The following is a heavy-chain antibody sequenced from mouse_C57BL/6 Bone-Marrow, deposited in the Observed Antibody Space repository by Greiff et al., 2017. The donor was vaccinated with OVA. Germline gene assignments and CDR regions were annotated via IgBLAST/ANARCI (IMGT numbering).Heavy chain of an antibody. Sequence: EVQLVESGGGSVKPGGSLKLSCAASGFTFSDYGMHWVRQAPEKGLEWVAYISSGSSTIYYADTVKGRFTISRDNAKNTLFLQMTSLRSEDTAMYYCALGSYYGSSYWYFDVWGTGTTVTVAS. V-gene: IGHV5-17*01. J-gene: IGHJ1*03. CDR1: GFTFSDYG. CDR3: ALGSYYGSSYWYFDV. D-gene: IGHD1-1*01. CDR2: ISSGSSTI.